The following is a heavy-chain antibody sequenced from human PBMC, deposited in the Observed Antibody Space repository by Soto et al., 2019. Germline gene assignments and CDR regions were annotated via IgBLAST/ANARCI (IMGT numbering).Heavy chain of an antibody. CDR2: ISGSGETT. D-gene: IGHD2-15*01. CDR1: GFTFSSYA. J-gene: IGHJ6*02. CDR3: AKGVGPNSVYGMDV. V-gene: IGHV3-23*01. Sequence: LRLSCAASGFTFSSYAMTWVRQAPGKGLEWVSAISGSGETTYYADPVKGRFTISRDNSKNTLYLQMNSLRAEDTAVYHCAKGVGPNSVYGMDVWGQGTTVTVSS.